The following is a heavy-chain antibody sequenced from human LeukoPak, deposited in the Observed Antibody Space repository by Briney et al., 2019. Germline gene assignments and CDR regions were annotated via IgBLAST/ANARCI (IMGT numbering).Heavy chain of an antibody. CDR3: ARGSGSYDS. CDR1: GGSISSDY. D-gene: IGHD1-26*01. V-gene: IGHV4-4*07. CDR2: IYSSGST. Sequence: SETLSLTRTVSGGSISSDYWSWIRQPAGKGLESLGHIYSSGSTNYNPSLKSRVTMSVDTSKNQFSLKLSSVTAADTAVYYCARGSGSYDSWGQGTLVTVSS. J-gene: IGHJ5*01.